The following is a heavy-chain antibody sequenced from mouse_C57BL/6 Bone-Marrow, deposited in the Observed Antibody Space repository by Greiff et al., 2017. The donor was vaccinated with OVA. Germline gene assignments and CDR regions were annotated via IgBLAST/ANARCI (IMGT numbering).Heavy chain of an antibody. D-gene: IGHD1-1*01. J-gene: IGHJ4*01. CDR3: TTPGTTVVAYYYAMDY. CDR1: GFNIKDDY. Sequence: EVQLQQSGAELVRPGASVKLSCTASGFNIKDDYMHWVKQRPEQGLEWIGWIDPENGDTEYASKFQGKATITADTSSNTAYLQLSSLTSEDTAVYYCTTPGTTVVAYYYAMDYWGQGTSVTVSS. V-gene: IGHV14-4*01. CDR2: IDPENGDT.